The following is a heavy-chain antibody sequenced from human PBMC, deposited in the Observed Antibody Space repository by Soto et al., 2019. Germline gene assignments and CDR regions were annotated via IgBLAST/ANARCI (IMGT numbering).Heavy chain of an antibody. V-gene: IGHV1-18*04. CDR1: GYTFTSYG. Sequence: KASGYTFTSYGISWVRQAPGQGLEWMGWISAYNGNTNYAQRLQGRVTMTTDTSTSTAYMELRSLRSDDTAVYYCARAPLSIAALYYYYYYGMDVWGQGTTVTVSS. CDR2: ISAYNGNT. J-gene: IGHJ6*02. D-gene: IGHD6-6*01. CDR3: ARAPLSIAALYYYYYYGMDV.